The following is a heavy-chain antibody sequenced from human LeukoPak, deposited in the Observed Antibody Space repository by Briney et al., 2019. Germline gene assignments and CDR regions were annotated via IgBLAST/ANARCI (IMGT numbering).Heavy chain of an antibody. J-gene: IGHJ4*02. Sequence: KPGGSLRLSCSASGFTFSDDGMNWVRQAPGKGLEWVSSISGLSTHIYYGDSVKGRFSISRDNAKNSVYLQMNSLGVQDWVIYCCVRAFPPLRTSSAGDLWGQGILVTVSS. V-gene: IGHV3-21*01. D-gene: IGHD3-16*01. CDR1: GFTFSDDG. CDR3: VRAFPPLRTSSAGDL. CDR2: ISGLSTHI.